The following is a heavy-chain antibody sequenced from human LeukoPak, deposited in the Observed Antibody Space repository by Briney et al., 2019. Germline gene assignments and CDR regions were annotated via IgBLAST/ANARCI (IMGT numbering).Heavy chain of an antibody. J-gene: IGHJ5*02. D-gene: IGHD3-10*01. V-gene: IGHV1-2*02. Sequence: AAVKVSCKASGYTFTGYYMHWVRQAPGQGLEWMGWINPNSGGTNYAQKFQGRVTMTRDTSISTAYMELSRLRSDDTAVYYCARSPYYGSGSYYMFDPWGQGTLVTVSS. CDR3: ARSPYYGSGSYYMFDP. CDR1: GYTFTGYY. CDR2: INPNSGGT.